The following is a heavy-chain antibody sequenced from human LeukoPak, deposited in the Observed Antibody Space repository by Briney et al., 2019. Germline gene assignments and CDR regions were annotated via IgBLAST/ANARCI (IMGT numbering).Heavy chain of an antibody. Sequence: GGSLRLSCVASGFTFSSYGMHWVRQAPGKGLEWVAFISYDGSNKYYADSVKGRFTISRDNAKNSLYLQMNSLRAEDTAVYYCAREFRAVAPDYWGQGTLVTVSS. D-gene: IGHD6-19*01. CDR2: ISYDGSNK. CDR1: GFTFSSYG. CDR3: AREFRAVAPDY. V-gene: IGHV3-30*03. J-gene: IGHJ4*02.